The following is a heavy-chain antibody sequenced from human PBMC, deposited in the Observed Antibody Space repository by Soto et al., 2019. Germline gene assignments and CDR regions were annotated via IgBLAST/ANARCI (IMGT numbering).Heavy chain of an antibody. J-gene: IGHJ6*03. CDR2: ISGSGGST. D-gene: IGHD3-9*01. Sequence: GGSLRLSCAASGFTFSSYAMSWVRQAPGKGLEWVSAISGSGGSTYYADSVKGRFTISRDNSKNTLYLQMNSLRAEDTAVYYCAKAPGSYDILTGYPRTLYYYYYMDVWGKGTTVTVSS. CDR3: AKAPGSYDILTGYPRTLYYYYYMDV. CDR1: GFTFSSYA. V-gene: IGHV3-23*01.